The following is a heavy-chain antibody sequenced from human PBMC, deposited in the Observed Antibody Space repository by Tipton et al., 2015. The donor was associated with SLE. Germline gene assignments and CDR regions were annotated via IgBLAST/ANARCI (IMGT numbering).Heavy chain of an antibody. V-gene: IGHV1-18*01. CDR2: ISAYNGNT. CDR3: ARGGSGYGLFDY. Sequence: QLVQSGAEVKKPGSSVKVSCKASGGTFSSYAISWVRQAPGRGLEWMGGISAYNGNTNYAQKLQGRVTMTTDTSTSTAYMELRSLRSDDTAVYYCARGGSGYGLFDYWGQGTLVTVSS. J-gene: IGHJ4*02. CDR1: GGTFSSYA. D-gene: IGHD5-12*01.